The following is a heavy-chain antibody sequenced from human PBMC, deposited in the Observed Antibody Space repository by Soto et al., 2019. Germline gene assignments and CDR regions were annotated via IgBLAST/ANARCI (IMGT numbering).Heavy chain of an antibody. CDR2: IKSDGSQT. Sequence: EAQLVESGGGLVQPGGSLRLSCAASGFTSSSSWMHWVRQAPGEGLVWVSRIKSDGSQTSYADSVKGRFTISRDNAKNTLYLQMNSLRAEDTALYYCARDPHGGKSGTPNDAFDIWGQGTMVTVSS. D-gene: IGHD2-15*01. CDR3: ARDPHGGKSGTPNDAFDI. V-gene: IGHV3-74*01. J-gene: IGHJ3*02. CDR1: GFTSSSSW.